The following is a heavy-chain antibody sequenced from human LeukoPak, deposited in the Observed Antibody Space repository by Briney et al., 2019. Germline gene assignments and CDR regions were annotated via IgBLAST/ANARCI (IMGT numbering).Heavy chain of an antibody. V-gene: IGHV3-23*01. CDR3: AKRSNGAGEAFDN. D-gene: IGHD3-16*01. CDR2: ISGNGDST. CDR1: GFTFNSYA. J-gene: IGHJ4*02. Sequence: GSLRLSCVASGFTFNSYAMSWVRQAPGKGLEWVSAISGNGDSTYYADPVKGRFTISRDNSKNTLYLQMNSLRAEDTAVYYCAKRSNGAGEAFDNWGQGTLVTVSS.